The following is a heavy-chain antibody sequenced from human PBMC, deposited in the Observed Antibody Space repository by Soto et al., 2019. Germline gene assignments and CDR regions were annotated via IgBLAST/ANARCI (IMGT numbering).Heavy chain of an antibody. CDR1: GFTFYNAW. CDR3: STAGYSNYVFVP. CDR2: IKSKTDGGTT. D-gene: IGHD4-4*01. V-gene: IGHV3-15*07. J-gene: IGHJ5*02. Sequence: PGGSLRLSCAASGFTFYNAWMNWVRQAPGKGLEWVGRIKSKTDGGTTEYAAPVKGRFTISRDDSKDTLYLQLNSLKTEDTAVYYCSTAGYSNYVFVPWGQGTLVTVSS.